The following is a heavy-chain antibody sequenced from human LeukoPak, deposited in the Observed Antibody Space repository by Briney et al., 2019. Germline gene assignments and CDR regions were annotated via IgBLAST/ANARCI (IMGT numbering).Heavy chain of an antibody. V-gene: IGHV3-33*06. CDR1: GFTFSSYG. D-gene: IGHD6-6*01. J-gene: IGHJ4*02. Sequence: GRSLRLSCAASGFTFSSYGMHWVRQAPGKGLEWVAVIWYDGSNKYYADSVKGRFTISRDNSKNTLYLQMNSLRAEDTAVYYCAKDSDSSSVSPGDYWGQGTLVTVSS. CDR3: AKDSDSSSVSPGDY. CDR2: IWYDGSNK.